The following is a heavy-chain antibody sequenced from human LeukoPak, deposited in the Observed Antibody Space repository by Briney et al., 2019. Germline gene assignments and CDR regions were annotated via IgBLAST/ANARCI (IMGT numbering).Heavy chain of an antibody. CDR1: GFTVSSNY. Sequence: GGSLRLSWAASGFTVSSNYMSWVRQAPGKGLEWVSVIYSGGSTYYADSVKGRFTISRDNSKNTLYLQMNSLRAEDTAVYYCARQGYSYGPYYFDYWGQGTLVTVSS. J-gene: IGHJ4*02. V-gene: IGHV3-66*04. CDR2: IYSGGST. D-gene: IGHD5-18*01. CDR3: ARQGYSYGPYYFDY.